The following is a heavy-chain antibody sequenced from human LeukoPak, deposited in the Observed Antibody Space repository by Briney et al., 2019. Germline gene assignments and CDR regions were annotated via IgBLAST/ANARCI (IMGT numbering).Heavy chain of an antibody. CDR2: IYSGGST. J-gene: IGHJ4*02. D-gene: IGHD1-26*01. V-gene: IGHV3-66*01. Sequence: PGGSLRLSCAASGFTVSSNYMSWVRQAPGKGLEWVSVIYSGGSTYYADSVKGRFTISRDNSKNTLYLQMNSLRAEDTAVYYCARGPLGATVDYWGQGTLVTVSS. CDR1: GFTVSSNY. CDR3: ARGPLGATVDY.